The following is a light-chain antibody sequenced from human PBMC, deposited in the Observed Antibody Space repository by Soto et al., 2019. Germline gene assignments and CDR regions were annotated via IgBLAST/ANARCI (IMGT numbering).Light chain of an antibody. CDR1: QSVSFSQ. V-gene: IGKV3-20*01. CDR3: QQYGSSPLT. CDR2: GAS. J-gene: IGKJ4*01. Sequence: EIVLTQSPGTLSLSPGERATVSCRASQSVSFSQLAWYQQKPGQAPRLLIYGASSRATGIPDRFSGSGSGTDFTLTISRLESEDFAVYYCQQYGSSPLTFGGGTKVDI.